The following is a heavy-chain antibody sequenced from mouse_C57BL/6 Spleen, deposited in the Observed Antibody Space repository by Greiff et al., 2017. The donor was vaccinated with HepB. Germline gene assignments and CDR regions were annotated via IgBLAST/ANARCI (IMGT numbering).Heavy chain of an antibody. CDR3: ARWGQLRLLGFAY. Sequence: VQLQQPGAELVMPGASVKLSCKASGYTFTSYWMHWVKQRPGQGLEWIGEIDPSDSYTNYNQKFKGKSTLTVDKSSSTAYMQLSSLTSEDSAVYYCARWGQLRLLGFAYWGQGTLVTVSA. V-gene: IGHV1-69*01. CDR2: IDPSDSYT. J-gene: IGHJ3*01. CDR1: GYTFTSYW. D-gene: IGHD3-2*02.